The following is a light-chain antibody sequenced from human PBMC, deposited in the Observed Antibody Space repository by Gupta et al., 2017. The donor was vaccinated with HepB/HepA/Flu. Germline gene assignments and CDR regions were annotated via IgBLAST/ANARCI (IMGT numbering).Light chain of an antibody. J-gene: IGKJ4*01. CDR1: QGISSW. CDR2: AAS. V-gene: IGKV1-12*01. Sequence: DIHMTQSPSSVSASVGDRVTITFRASQGISSWLAWYQQKPGKAPKLLIYAASRVRSGVPSRFSGSGSGTDFTLTILSRQPEDFATYYCQHDTSFSVTFGGGTKLEIK. CDR3: QHDTSFSVT.